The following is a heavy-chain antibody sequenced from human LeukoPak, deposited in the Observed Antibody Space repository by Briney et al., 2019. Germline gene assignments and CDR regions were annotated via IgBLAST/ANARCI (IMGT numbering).Heavy chain of an antibody. V-gene: IGHV1-46*01. Sequence: ASVKVSCKASGYNFISYYMHWVRQAPGQGLEWMGIINPSGGSTSYAQKFQDRVTMTRDTSTSTVYMELSSLKSEDTAVYYCAREDVVLVDAVRYYYSGMDVWGPGATVTVSS. D-gene: IGHD2-8*01. CDR2: INPSGGST. CDR1: GYNFISYY. J-gene: IGHJ6*02. CDR3: AREDVVLVDAVRYYYSGMDV.